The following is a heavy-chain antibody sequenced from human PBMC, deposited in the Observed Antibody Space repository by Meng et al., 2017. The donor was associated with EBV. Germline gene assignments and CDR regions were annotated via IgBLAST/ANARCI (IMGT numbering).Heavy chain of an antibody. Sequence: PLVESAAEGTKPGSAVKVSCKTSGGPFRYYAISWVRQAPGQGLEWLGGFLPRLGAPNYAQKFHGRVKITADESTSTHYMDLSSLRSEDTSIYYCASESGRGYTPDYWGQGTLVTVSS. V-gene: IGHV1-69*01. J-gene: IGHJ4*02. CDR1: GGPFRYYA. CDR3: ASESGRGYTPDY. CDR2: FLPRLGAP. D-gene: IGHD3-10*01.